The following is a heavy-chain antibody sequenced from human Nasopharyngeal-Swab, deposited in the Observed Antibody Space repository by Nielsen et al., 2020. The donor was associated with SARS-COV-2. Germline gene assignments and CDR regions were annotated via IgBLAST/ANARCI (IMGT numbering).Heavy chain of an antibody. V-gene: IGHV1-3*01. D-gene: IGHD6-19*01. CDR3: ARGSYSSGWHTTDDAFDI. CDR1: GYTFTSYA. J-gene: IGHJ3*02. CDR2: INAGNGNT. Sequence: ASVKVSCKASGYTFTSYAMHWVRQAPGQRLEWMGWINAGNGNTKYSQKFQGRVTITRDTSASKAYMELSSLRSEDTAVYYCARGSYSSGWHTTDDAFDIWGQGTMVTVSS.